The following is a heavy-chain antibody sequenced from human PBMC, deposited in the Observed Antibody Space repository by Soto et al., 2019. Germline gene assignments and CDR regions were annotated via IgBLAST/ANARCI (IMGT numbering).Heavy chain of an antibody. CDR1: GFSPSTSGVG. V-gene: IGHV2-5*02. Sequence: SGPTLVNPTQTLTLTCTFSGFSPSTSGVGVGWIRQPPGKALEWLALIYWDDDKRYSPSLKSRLTITKDTSKNQVVLTMTNMDPVDTSTYYTLHREQGETAMTFDSWGLGTLVTVSS. D-gene: IGHD5-18*01. J-gene: IGHJ4*02. CDR3: LHREQGETAMTFDS. CDR2: IYWDDDK.